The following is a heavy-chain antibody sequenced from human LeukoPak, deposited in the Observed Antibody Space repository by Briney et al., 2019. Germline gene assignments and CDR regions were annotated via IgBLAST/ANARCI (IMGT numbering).Heavy chain of an antibody. CDR1: GGSISSGGYY. J-gene: IGHJ3*02. CDR3: ARAPASDAFDI. CDR2: IYHSGST. V-gene: IGHV4-30-2*01. Sequence: SETLSLTCTVSGGSISSGGYYWSWIRQPPGKGLEWIGYIYHSGSTYYNPSLKSRVTISVDRSKNQFSLKLSSVTAADTAVYYCARAPASDAFDIWGQGTMVTVSS. D-gene: IGHD2-2*01.